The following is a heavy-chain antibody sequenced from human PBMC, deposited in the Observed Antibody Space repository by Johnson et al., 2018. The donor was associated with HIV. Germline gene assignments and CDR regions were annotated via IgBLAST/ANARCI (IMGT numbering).Heavy chain of an antibody. V-gene: IGHV3-23*04. CDR1: GFTFSSYA. D-gene: IGHD5-12*01. CDR2: ITGTGGST. Sequence: MQLVESGGGVVQPGRSLRLSCAASGFTFSSYAMHWVRQAPGKGLEWVSGITGTGGSTYYADSVKGRFTISRDNSKNTLYLQMNSLRAEDTAVYYCASQVRGLRLGVDAFDIWGQGTMVTVSS. CDR3: ASQVRGLRLGVDAFDI. J-gene: IGHJ3*02.